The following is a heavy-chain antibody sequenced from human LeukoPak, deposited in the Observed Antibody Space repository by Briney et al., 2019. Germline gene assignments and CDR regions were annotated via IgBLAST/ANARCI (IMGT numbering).Heavy chain of an antibody. D-gene: IGHD3-10*01. CDR3: ARFPYGSGSYAPMGFDP. CDR1: GGSISSSSYY. V-gene: IGHV4-39*07. J-gene: IGHJ5*02. CDR2: IYYSGST. Sequence: SETLSLTCTVSGGSISSSSYYWGWIRQPPGKGLEWIGSIYYSGSTYYNPSLKSRVTISVDTSKNQFSLKLSSVTAADTAVYYCARFPYGSGSYAPMGFDPWGQGTLVTVSS.